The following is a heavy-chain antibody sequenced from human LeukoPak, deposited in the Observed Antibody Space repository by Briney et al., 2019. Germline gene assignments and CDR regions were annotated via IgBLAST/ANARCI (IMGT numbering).Heavy chain of an antibody. D-gene: IGHD3-10*01. V-gene: IGHV3-7*01. CDR3: AKDLIWFGELLPGY. CDR1: GFTFSSCW. CDR2: IKQDGSEK. J-gene: IGHJ4*02. Sequence: SGGSLRLSCAASGFTFSSCWMSWVRQAPGKGLEWVANIKQDGSEKYYVDSVKGRFTISRDNAKNTLYLQMNSLRAEDTAVYYCAKDLIWFGELLPGYWGQGTLVTVSS.